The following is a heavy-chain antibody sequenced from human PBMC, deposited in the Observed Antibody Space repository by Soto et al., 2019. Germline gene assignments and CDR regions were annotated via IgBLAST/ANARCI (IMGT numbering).Heavy chain of an antibody. CDR2: IYPGDSDT. CDR3: AIQTSGIAAAGAGYYYYYGMDV. J-gene: IGHJ6*02. V-gene: IGHV5-51*01. D-gene: IGHD6-13*01. CDR1: GYSFTSYW. Sequence: GESLKSSCKGSGYSFTSYWIGWVRQMPGKGLEWMGIIYPGDSDTRYSPSFQGQVTISADKSLSTAYLQWSSLKASDTAMYYCAIQTSGIAAAGAGYYYYYGMDVWGQGTTVTVSS.